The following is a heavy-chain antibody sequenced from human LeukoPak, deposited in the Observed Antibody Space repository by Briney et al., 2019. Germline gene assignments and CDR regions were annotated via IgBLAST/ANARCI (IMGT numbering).Heavy chain of an antibody. J-gene: IGHJ4*02. CDR2: IYYSGST. V-gene: IGHV4-59*08. Sequence: SETLSLTCTVSDGSISDYYWNWIRQPPGKGLEWIGYIYYSGSTNYNPSLKSRVTISVDTSKNQFSLKLSSVTAADTAVYYCARLADYGDYALTDWGQGTLVTVSS. CDR3: ARLADYGDYALTD. D-gene: IGHD4-17*01. CDR1: DGSISDYY.